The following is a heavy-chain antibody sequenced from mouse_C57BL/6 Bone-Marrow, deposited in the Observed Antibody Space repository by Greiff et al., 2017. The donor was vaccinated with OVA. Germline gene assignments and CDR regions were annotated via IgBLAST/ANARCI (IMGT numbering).Heavy chain of an antibody. CDR1: GFTFTDYY. CDR3: ARYLPGRLYAMDY. CDR2: ISNKANGYTT. V-gene: IGHV7-3*01. Sequence: EVKLVESGGGLVQPGGSLSLSCAASGFTFTDYYMSWVRQPPGKALEWLGFISNKANGYTTEYSASVKGRFTISSDNSQSILYLQMNALGADDSDTYYGARYLPGRLYAMDYWGQGTSVTVSS. D-gene: IGHD1-2*01. J-gene: IGHJ4*01.